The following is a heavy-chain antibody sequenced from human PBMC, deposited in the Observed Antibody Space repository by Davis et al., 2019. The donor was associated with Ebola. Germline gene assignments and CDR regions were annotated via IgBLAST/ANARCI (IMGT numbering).Heavy chain of an antibody. J-gene: IGHJ3*02. Sequence: PAGSLRLSCAASGFIFSTCAMYWVRQAPGKWLEWVAVIWYDGSNKYYADSVKGRFTISRDNSKNTLYLQMNSLRAEDTAMYYCARDPAPGDSSSGDAFDIWGQGTMVTVSS. V-gene: IGHV3-33*08. CDR3: ARDPAPGDSSSGDAFDI. CDR2: IWYDGSNK. D-gene: IGHD6-6*01. CDR1: GFIFSTCA.